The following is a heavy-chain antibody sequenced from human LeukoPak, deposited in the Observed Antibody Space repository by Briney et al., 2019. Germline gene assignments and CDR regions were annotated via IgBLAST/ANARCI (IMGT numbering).Heavy chain of an antibody. CDR3: ARGQDRSNAFDI. Sequence: SETLSLTCAVYGGSFSGYYWSRIRQPPGKGLEWIGEINHSGSTNYNPSLKSRVTISVDKSKNQFSLKLSSVTAADTAVYYCARGQDRSNAFDIWGQGTMVTVSS. CDR1: GGSFSGYY. CDR2: INHSGST. V-gene: IGHV4-34*01. J-gene: IGHJ3*02.